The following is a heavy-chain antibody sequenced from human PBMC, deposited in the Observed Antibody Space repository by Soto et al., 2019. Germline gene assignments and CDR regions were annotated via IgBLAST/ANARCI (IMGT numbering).Heavy chain of an antibody. Sequence: QVQLVQSGAEVKKPGSSVKVSCKASGGTFSSYAISWVRQAPGQGLEWMGGIIPIGGTANYAQKFQGRVTITADEXXSTAYMELGSLTSEDTAVYYCARDLLGFGYTYADVWGQGTTVTVSS. CDR3: ARDLLGFGYTYADV. D-gene: IGHD3-10*01. V-gene: IGHV1-69*12. CDR2: IIPIGGTA. J-gene: IGHJ6*02. CDR1: GGTFSSYA.